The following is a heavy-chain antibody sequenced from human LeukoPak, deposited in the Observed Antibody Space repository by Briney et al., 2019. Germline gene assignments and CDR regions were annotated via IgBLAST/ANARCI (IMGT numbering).Heavy chain of an antibody. CDR3: ARRAVAGTADY. V-gene: IGHV3-7*01. CDR1: GFIFSGSW. D-gene: IGHD6-19*01. CDR2: IKKDGSEK. J-gene: IGHJ4*02. Sequence: GGSLRLSCTASGFIFSGSWMAWIRQAPGKGLEWVAIIKKDGSEKYYVDSMKGRFTISRDNAKNSLYLQMNSLRAEDTAVYYCARRAVAGTADYWGQGTLVTVSS.